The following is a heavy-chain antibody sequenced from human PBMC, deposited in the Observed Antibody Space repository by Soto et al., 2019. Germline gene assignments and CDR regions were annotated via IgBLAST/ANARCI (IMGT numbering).Heavy chain of an antibody. CDR2: IWYDGSNT. CDR1: GFSFSSYA. D-gene: IGHD3-22*01. J-gene: IGHJ1*01. Sequence: GGSLRLSCAASGFSFSSYAMHWVRQAPGKGLEWVGFIWYDGSNTFYAESVKGRFTISRDNSKNTLHLQMNSLRAEDAAVYYCAKGADYFHSNLYKLEYFQYWGQSTLVTVSS. CDR3: AKGADYFHSNLYKLEYFQY. V-gene: IGHV3-30*02.